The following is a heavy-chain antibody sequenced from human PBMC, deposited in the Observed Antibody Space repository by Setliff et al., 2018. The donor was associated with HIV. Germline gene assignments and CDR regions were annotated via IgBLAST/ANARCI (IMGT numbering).Heavy chain of an antibody. CDR2: IYYTGSA. D-gene: IGHD3-9*01. V-gene: IGHV4-39*01. J-gene: IGHJ3*02. Sequence: KTSETLSLTCSVSADSITNTLYSWGWIRQPPGKGLEYTGTIYYTGSASYNPSLKSRVSMSADTSKNQFSLKLTSVTAADTAVYYCARPRVMKDDILTGHSISDAFDIWGQGTMVTVSS. CDR1: ADSITNTLYS. CDR3: ARPRVMKDDILTGHSISDAFDI.